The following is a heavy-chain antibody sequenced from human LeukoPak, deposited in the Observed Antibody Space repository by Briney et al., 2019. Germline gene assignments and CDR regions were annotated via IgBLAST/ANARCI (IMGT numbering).Heavy chain of an antibody. V-gene: IGHV4-59*08. CDR2: IYYSGST. J-gene: IGHJ4*02. CDR3: ASHSDPYYYDNSGYYFDGYYFDY. Sequence: KPSETLSLTCTVSGGSISSYYWSWIRQPPGKGLEWIGYIYYSGSTNYNPSLKSRVTISVDTSKNQFSLKLSSVTAADTAVYYCASHSDPYYYDNSGYYFDGYYFDYWGQGTLVTVSS. D-gene: IGHD3-22*01. CDR1: GGSISSYY.